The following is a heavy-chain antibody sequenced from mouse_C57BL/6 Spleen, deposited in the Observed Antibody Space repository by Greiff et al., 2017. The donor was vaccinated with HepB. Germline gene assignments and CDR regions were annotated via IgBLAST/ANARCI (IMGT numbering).Heavy chain of an antibody. V-gene: IGHV1-52*01. CDR3: ARFYYYGSSPFDY. J-gene: IGHJ2*01. CDR1: GYTFTSYW. Sequence: VKLQQPGAELVRPGSSVKLSCKASGYTFTSYWMHWVKQRPIQGLEWIGNIDPSDSETHYNQKFKDKATLTVDKSSSTAYMQLSSLTSEDSAVYYCARFYYYGSSPFDYWGQGTTLTVSS. D-gene: IGHD1-1*01. CDR2: IDPSDSET.